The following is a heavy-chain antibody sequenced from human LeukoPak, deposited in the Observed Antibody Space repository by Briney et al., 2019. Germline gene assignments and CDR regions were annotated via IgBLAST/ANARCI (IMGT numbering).Heavy chain of an antibody. CDR2: INSDGSST. D-gene: IGHD3-10*02. CDR3: ACSRTFDY. CDR1: GCTFSSYW. V-gene: IGHV3-74*01. Sequence: GGSLRLSCAASGCTFSSYWMHWVRQAPGKGLVWVSRINSDGSSTGYADSVKGRFTISRDNAKSTLYLQMNSLRVEDTAVYYCACSRTFDYWGQGTLVTVSS. J-gene: IGHJ4*02.